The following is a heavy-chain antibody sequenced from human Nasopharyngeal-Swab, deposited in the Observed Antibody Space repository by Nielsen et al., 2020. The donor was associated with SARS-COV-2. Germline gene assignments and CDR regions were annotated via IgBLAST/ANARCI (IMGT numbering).Heavy chain of an antibody. J-gene: IGHJ4*02. CDR3: ARIRVEELRGFDY. CDR2: INHSGST. CDR1: GGSISGYY. V-gene: IGHV4-34*01. Sequence: SETLSLTCAVYGGSISGYYWTWIRQPPGKGLEWIGEINHSGSTNYNPSLKSRVTISVDTSKNQFSLKLTSVTAADTAMYYCARIRVEELRGFDYWGQGTLVTVSS. D-gene: IGHD1-26*01.